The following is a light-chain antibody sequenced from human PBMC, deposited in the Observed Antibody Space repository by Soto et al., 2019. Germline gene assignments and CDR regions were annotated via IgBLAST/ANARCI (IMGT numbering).Light chain of an antibody. CDR3: QQYSSTPFT. J-gene: IGKJ3*01. CDR1: QSILYSTNIKNY. V-gene: IGKV4-1*01. CDR2: WAS. Sequence: DIVMTQSPDSLAVSLGERATINCKSSQSILYSTNIKNYLAWYQQKPGQPPKLLIYWASTRESGVPDRFSGSASGTDFALTISSLQAEDVAVYYCQQYSSTPFTFGPGTKVDIK.